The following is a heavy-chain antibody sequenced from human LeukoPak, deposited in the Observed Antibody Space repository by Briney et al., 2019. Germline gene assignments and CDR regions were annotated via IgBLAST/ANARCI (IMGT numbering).Heavy chain of an antibody. Sequence: ASVKVSCKASGGTFSSYAISWVRQAPGQGLEWMGGIIPIFGTANYAQKSQGRVTITTDESTSTAYMELSSLRSEDTAVYYCARDYYDSTYYYYYMDVWGKGTTVTVSS. D-gene: IGHD3-22*01. CDR1: GGTFSSYA. J-gene: IGHJ6*03. CDR2: IIPIFGTA. V-gene: IGHV1-69*05. CDR3: ARDYYDSTYYYYYMDV.